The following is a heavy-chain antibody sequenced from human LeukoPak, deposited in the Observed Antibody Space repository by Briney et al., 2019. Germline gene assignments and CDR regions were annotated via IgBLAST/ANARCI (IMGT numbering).Heavy chain of an antibody. Sequence: SETLSLTCTVSGASISSYYWSWIRQPPGKGLEWIGHVYYSGSTNFNPSLKSRVTISIDTSKNQFSLKLSSVTAADTAVYYCARQKGLARSFDYWGQGSLVTVSS. J-gene: IGHJ4*02. CDR3: ARQKGLARSFDY. CDR2: VYYSGST. D-gene: IGHD6-13*01. V-gene: IGHV4-59*08. CDR1: GASISSYY.